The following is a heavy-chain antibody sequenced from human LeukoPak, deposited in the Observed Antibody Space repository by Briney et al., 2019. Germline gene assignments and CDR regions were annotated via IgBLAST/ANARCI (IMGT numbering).Heavy chain of an antibody. D-gene: IGHD1-26*01. J-gene: IGHJ4*02. V-gene: IGHV3-23*01. CDR2: ISGSGGST. CDR3: ARDSGSYYNYFDY. Sequence: GGSLRLSCAASGFTFSSYAMSWVRQAPGKGLEWVSAISGSGGSTYYADSVKGRFTISRDNSKNTLYLQMNSLRAEDTAVYYCARDSGSYYNYFDYWGQGTLVTVSS. CDR1: GFTFSSYA.